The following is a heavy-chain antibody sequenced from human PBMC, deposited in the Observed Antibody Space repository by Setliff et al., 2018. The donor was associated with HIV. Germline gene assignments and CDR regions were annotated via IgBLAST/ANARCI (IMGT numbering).Heavy chain of an antibody. CDR3: ARDPLNGDLAFDI. CDR2: IKEDGSNK. Sequence: GGSLRLSCAASGFTFSTHGMHWVRQAPGRGLEWVANIKEDGSNKYYADSVKGRFTISRDNAKNSLYLQMNSLRAEDTAVYYCARDPLNGDLAFDIWGPGTKVTVSS. CDR1: GFTFSTHG. D-gene: IGHD7-27*01. V-gene: IGHV3-33*01. J-gene: IGHJ3*02.